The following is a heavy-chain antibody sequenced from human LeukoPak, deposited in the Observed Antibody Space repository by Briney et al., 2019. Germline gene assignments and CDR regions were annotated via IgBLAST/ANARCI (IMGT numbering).Heavy chain of an antibody. D-gene: IGHD6-19*01. CDR2: ISYDGSNK. J-gene: IGHJ4*02. Sequence: PGGSLRLSCAASGFTFSSYGMHWVRQAPGKGLEWVAVISYDGSNKYYADSVKGRFTISRDNSKNTLYLQMNSLRAEDTAVYYCAKGNSSGWYFDYWGQGTLVTVSP. V-gene: IGHV3-30*18. CDR3: AKGNSSGWYFDY. CDR1: GFTFSSYG.